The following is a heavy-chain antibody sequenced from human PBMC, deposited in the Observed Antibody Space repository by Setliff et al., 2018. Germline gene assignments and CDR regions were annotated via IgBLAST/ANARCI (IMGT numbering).Heavy chain of an antibody. J-gene: IGHJ6*03. CDR1: DGAFSTYY. D-gene: IGHD3-22*01. V-gene: IGHV4-34*01. Sequence: SETLSLTCDVSDGAFSTYYWTWIRQPPGKGLEWIGDMHQSGRINFNPSLKSRVTMSADPSKNQFSLKVTSVTAADTAVYYCAREGPESDSSGYMDVWGQGTTVTVS. CDR2: MHQSGRI. CDR3: AREGPESDSSGYMDV.